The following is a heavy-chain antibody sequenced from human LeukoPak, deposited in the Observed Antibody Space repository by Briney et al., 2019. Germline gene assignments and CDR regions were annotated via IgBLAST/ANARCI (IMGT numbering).Heavy chain of an antibody. V-gene: IGHV4-39*01. CDR3: ASPMVRGRSYDY. D-gene: IGHD3-10*01. Sequence: SESLSLTCTVSGGSISSSRYYWGWIRHPPGKGLEWFGSIYYSGSIYYNPSLKSRVTISVDTSKNQFSLKLSPVTAADTAVYYCASPMVRGRSYDYWGQGTLVTVSS. CDR2: IYYSGSI. CDR1: GGSISSSRYY. J-gene: IGHJ4*02.